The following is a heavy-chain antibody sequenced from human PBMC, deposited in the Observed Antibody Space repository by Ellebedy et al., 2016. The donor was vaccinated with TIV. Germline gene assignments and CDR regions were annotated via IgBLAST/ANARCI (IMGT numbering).Heavy chain of an antibody. J-gene: IGHJ4*02. V-gene: IGHV3-7*01. CDR1: GFTFSNYW. CDR3: ARDQWLGRAYYFDS. D-gene: IGHD6-19*01. Sequence: GGSLRLSCEASGFTFSNYWMSWVRQAPGKGLEWVANIKQDGSEKYYMDSVKGRFSISRDNAKNSLYVQMNSLRDEDTAVYYCARDQWLGRAYYFDSWGQGTLVTVSS. CDR2: IKQDGSEK.